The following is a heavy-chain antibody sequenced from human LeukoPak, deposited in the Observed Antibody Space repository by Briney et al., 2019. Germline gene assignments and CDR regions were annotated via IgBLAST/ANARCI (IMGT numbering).Heavy chain of an antibody. CDR1: GGSISSYY. D-gene: IGHD2-15*01. CDR3: ARAAGYCSGGSCYYYYYYYMDV. Sequence: SETLSLTCTVPGGSISSYYWSWIRQPPGKGLEWIGYIYYSGSTNYNPSLKTRVTISVQTSKNQFPLKLSSVTAADTAVYYCARAAGYCSGGSCYYYYYYYMDVWGKGTTVTVSS. V-gene: IGHV4-59*01. CDR2: IYYSGST. J-gene: IGHJ6*03.